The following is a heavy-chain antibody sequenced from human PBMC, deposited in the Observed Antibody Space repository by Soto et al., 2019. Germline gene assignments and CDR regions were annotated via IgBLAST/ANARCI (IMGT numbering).Heavy chain of an antibody. D-gene: IGHD2-15*01. CDR3: AFDVASIKDYSYNVDV. CDR2: FHWDDDK. CDR1: GFSFSSGGVG. V-gene: IGHV2-5*02. Sequence: QITLKESGPTLVKPTQTLTLTCTFSGFSFSSGGVGVAWIRQPPGKALEWLAFFHWDDDKGYSPSLRSRLTITQVAAKHQVIVTLTNLLPVDTATYYCAFDVASIKDYSYNVDVWGQGTTVTVS. J-gene: IGHJ6*02.